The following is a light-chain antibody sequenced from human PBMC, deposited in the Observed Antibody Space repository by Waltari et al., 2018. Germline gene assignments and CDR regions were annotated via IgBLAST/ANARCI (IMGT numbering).Light chain of an antibody. CDR2: EVR. Sequence: QSALTQPASVSGSPAQSITISCSGTDSDVGAYDLVSWYQQHPGNAPHLIIYEVRNRPSGISARFSASKSGNTATLTISGLEAEEEADYYCSSYTTSSAPGVFGTGTRVTVL. CDR3: SSYTTSSAPGV. J-gene: IGLJ1*01. CDR1: DSDVGAYDL. V-gene: IGLV2-14*01.